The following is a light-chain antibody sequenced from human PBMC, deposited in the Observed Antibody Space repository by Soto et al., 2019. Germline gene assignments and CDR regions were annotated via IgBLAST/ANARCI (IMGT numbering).Light chain of an antibody. CDR1: SSNIGSNT. V-gene: IGLV1-44*01. Sequence: QAVVTQPPSASGTPGQRVTISCSGSSSNIGSNTVNWYQQLPRTAPKLLIHGNDQWPSGVPDRFSGSKSGTSASLAISGLQSEDEAEYYCAAWDDSLNGVVFGGGTKLTVL. J-gene: IGLJ2*01. CDR2: GND. CDR3: AAWDDSLNGVV.